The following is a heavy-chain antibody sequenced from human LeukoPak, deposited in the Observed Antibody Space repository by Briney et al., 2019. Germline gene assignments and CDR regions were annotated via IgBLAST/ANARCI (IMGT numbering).Heavy chain of an antibody. CDR2: ISGSGGGT. D-gene: IGHD6-13*01. CDR3: AKDRFPNDGSWDFDY. Sequence: GGSLRLSCAASGFTFSSYAMSWVRQGPGKGLEWVSAISGSGGGTYYADSVKGRFTMSRDNSKNTLYLQMNSLRAEDTDVYYCAKDRFPNDGSWDFDYWGQGTLVTVSS. V-gene: IGHV3-23*01. CDR1: GFTFSSYA. J-gene: IGHJ4*02.